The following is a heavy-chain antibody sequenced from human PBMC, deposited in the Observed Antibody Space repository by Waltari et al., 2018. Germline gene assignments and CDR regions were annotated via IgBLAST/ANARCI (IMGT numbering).Heavy chain of an antibody. CDR3: ANLKDSSSWHFDY. D-gene: IGHD6-13*01. V-gene: IGHV4-59*11. CDR1: GGSISSHY. J-gene: IGHJ4*02. Sequence: QVQLQESGPGLVTPSETLSLTCTVSGGSISSHYWSWIRQPPGKGLEWIGFIYYSRSTNYNPALTVRVTIAVDTSKNQVSLNLSSVTAADTAVYYCANLKDSSSWHFDYWGQGTLVTVSS. CDR2: IYYSRST.